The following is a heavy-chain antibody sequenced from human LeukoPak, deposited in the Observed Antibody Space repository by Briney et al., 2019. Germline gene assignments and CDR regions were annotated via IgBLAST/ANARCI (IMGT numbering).Heavy chain of an antibody. Sequence: SETLSLTCAVHGGSFNGYYWSWIRQPPGKGLEWIGEINHSGSTNYNPSLKSRVTISVDTSKNQFSLKVSSVTAADTAVYYCARGAWLVQRIDYWGQGTLVTVSS. D-gene: IGHD6-19*01. J-gene: IGHJ4*02. CDR2: INHSGST. V-gene: IGHV4-34*01. CDR3: ARGAWLVQRIDY. CDR1: GGSFNGYY.